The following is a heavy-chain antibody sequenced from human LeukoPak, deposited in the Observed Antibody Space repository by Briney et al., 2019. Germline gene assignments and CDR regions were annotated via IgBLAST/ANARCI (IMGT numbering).Heavy chain of an antibody. D-gene: IGHD3-3*01. CDR3: ARAVDYDFWSGYYGEFDY. V-gene: IGHV3-21*01. CDR1: GLTVSSNC. J-gene: IGHJ4*02. CDR2: VSGSGGST. Sequence: GGSLRLSCAASGLTVSSNCMSWVRQAPGKGLEWVSAVSGSGGSTYYADSVKGRFTISRDNAKNSLYLQMNSLRAEDTAVYYCARAVDYDFWSGYYGEFDYWGQGTLVTVSS.